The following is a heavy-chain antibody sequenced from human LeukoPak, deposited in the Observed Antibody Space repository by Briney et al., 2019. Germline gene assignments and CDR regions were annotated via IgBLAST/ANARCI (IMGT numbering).Heavy chain of an antibody. V-gene: IGHV3-7*05. CDR1: GFTFSTYW. CDR2: MNQDGTEK. Sequence: GGSLRLSCAASGFTFSTYWMSWVRQAPGKGLEWVANMNQDGTEKSYVDSVKGRFTISRDNAKNSLYVQMNSLRAEDTAVYYCARDRGYSTFDIWGQGTMVTVSS. J-gene: IGHJ3*02. CDR3: ARDRGYSTFDI. D-gene: IGHD5-18*01.